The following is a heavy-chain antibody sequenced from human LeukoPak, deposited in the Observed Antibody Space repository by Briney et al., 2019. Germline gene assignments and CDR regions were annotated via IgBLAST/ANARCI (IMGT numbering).Heavy chain of an antibody. CDR1: GVSFSGYY. D-gene: IGHD2-2*01. V-gene: IGHV4-34*01. CDR3: ARRGPYQLPPYYYYGMDV. J-gene: IGHJ6*02. Sequence: SETLSLTCAVYGVSFSGYYWSWIRQPPGKGLDWIGEINHSGSTNYNPSLKSRVTISVDTSKNQFSLKLSSVTAADTAVYYCARRGPYQLPPYYYYGMDVWGQGTTVTVSS. CDR2: INHSGST.